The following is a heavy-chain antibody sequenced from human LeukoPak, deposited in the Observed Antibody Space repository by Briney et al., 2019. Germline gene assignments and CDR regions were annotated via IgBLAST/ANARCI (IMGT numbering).Heavy chain of an antibody. CDR3: ARNLWFGESSDAFDM. J-gene: IGHJ3*02. CDR2: INPKSGGT. D-gene: IGHD3-10*01. CDR1: GYSFTGHY. Sequence: ASVKVSCKASGYSFTGHYMHWVRQAPGQGLEWMGWINPKSGGTNYAQKFQGRVTMTRDTSISTPYMDMSSLRSDDTAVYYCARNLWFGESSDAFDMWGQGTMVTVSS. V-gene: IGHV1-2*02.